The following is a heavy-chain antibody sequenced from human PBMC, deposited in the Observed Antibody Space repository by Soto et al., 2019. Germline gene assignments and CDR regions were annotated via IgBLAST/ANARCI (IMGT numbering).Heavy chain of an antibody. Sequence: GASLKISCKGSGYSLSNYWIAWVRQMPGKGLEWMGIMYPGAADIMYGPSFQGQVIISADKSIGTAYLQWSSLQASDTAMYYCARPIYGGSGAKNPLDIWGQGTMVTVSS. CDR3: ARPIYGGSGAKNPLDI. CDR1: GYSLSNYW. CDR2: MYPGAADI. J-gene: IGHJ3*02. D-gene: IGHD4-17*01. V-gene: IGHV5-51*01.